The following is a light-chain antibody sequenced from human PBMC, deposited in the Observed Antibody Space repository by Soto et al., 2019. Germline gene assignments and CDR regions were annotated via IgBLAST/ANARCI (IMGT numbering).Light chain of an antibody. CDR2: DAS. CDR1: QSISSW. V-gene: IGKV1-5*01. CDR3: QQYSTYSGA. J-gene: IGKJ1*01. Sequence: DIQMTQSPSTLSASVGDRITITCRASQSISSWLAWYQQKPGKAPKVLIYDASRLESGVPSRFSGSASWTEFTLTISSLQPDDFATYYCQQYSTYSGAFGQGTKVEIK.